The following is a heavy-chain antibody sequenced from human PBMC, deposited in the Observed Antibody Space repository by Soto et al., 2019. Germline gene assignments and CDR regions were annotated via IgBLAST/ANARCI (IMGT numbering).Heavy chain of an antibody. Sequence: ASVKVSCKASGYTFTGYAMHWVRQAPGHRLEWMGWINAGNGNTKYSQKFQGRVTITRDTSTNQFSLKLTSVTAADTAVYYCTRHEGGAAADRPLDYWGQGTLVTVSS. V-gene: IGHV1-3*01. D-gene: IGHD6-13*01. CDR3: TRHEGGAAADRPLDY. J-gene: IGHJ4*02. CDR1: GYTFTGYA. CDR2: INAGNGNT.